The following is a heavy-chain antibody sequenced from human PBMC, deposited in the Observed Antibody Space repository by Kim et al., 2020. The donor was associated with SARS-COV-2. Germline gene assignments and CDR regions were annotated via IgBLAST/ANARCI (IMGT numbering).Heavy chain of an antibody. V-gene: IGHV3-11*01. CDR3: ARGDTYGGYYFDL. J-gene: IGHJ4*02. D-gene: IGHD3-22*01. CDR2: ITTDAETI. Sequence: GGSLRLSCAASGFPFSAFYMTWIRQAPGKGLEWVSYITTDAETIYYADSVKDRFTVSRDNAKNSLYVQMNRLRAEDTALDYCARGDTYGGYYFDLWGRGTLVTLSS. CDR1: GFPFSAFY.